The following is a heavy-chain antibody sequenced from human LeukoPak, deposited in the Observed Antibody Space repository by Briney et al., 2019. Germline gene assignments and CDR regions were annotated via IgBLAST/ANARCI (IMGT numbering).Heavy chain of an antibody. CDR3: ARDRVTMVRGVIEHNWFDP. Sequence: PSETLSLTCTVSGGSISSYYWSWIRQPAGKGLEWIGRIYTSGSTNYNPSLKSRVTMSVDTSKNQFSLKLSSVTAADTAVYYCARDRVTMVRGVIEHNWFDPRGQGTLVTVSS. D-gene: IGHD3-10*01. J-gene: IGHJ5*02. V-gene: IGHV4-4*07. CDR1: GGSISSYY. CDR2: IYTSGST.